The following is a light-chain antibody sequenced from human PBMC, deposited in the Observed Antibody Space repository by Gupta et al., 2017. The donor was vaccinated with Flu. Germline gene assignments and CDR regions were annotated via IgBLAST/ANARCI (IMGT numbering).Light chain of an antibody. CDR2: GAS. J-gene: IGKJ2*01. CDR1: QSITSD. CDR3: QQYTNWPPFT. V-gene: IGKV3-15*01. Sequence: EIVMTQSPATLSVSPGERATLSCRASQSITSDIAWYKQKPGQAPRLLIYGASTRDTGIPARFSGSGYGTEFTLTISSRQSEDFAVYYCQQYTNWPPFTFGQGTKLEIK.